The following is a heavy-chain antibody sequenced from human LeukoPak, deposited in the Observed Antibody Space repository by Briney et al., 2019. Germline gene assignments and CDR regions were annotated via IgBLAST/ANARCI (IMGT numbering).Heavy chain of an antibody. CDR2: ISSSSTTI. CDR3: TRDER. Sequence: GGSLRLSCSAPGFTFSNYEMAWVRQAPGKGLEWISYISSSSTTIKYADSVRGRFTISTDSAKNSLDLQMNSLRAEDTAVYYCTRDERWGQGTLVTVSS. CDR1: GFTFSNYE. J-gene: IGHJ4*02. V-gene: IGHV3-48*03.